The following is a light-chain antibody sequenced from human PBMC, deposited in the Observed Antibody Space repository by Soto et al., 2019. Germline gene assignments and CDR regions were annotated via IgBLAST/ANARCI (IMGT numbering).Light chain of an antibody. CDR3: QQYNNWPRT. CDR1: QSISSW. CDR2: DAT. V-gene: IGKV1-5*01. J-gene: IGKJ1*01. Sequence: DIHLTPSPSTLSASVGDRVTITCRASQSISSWLAWYQQKPGKAPKLLIYDATTRATGIPVRFSGSGSGTEFTLTVSSLQSEDFAVYYCQQYNNWPRTFGQVTMVDI.